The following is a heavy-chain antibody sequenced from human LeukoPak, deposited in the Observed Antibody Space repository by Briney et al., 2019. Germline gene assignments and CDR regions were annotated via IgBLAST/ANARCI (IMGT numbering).Heavy chain of an antibody. V-gene: IGHV3-20*04. Sequence: PGGSLRLSCAASGFTFDDYGMSWVRQAPGKGLEWVSGINWNGGSTGYADSVKGRFTISRDNAKNSLYLQMNSLRAEGTALYYCARVVDSGYASWADYWGQGTLVTVSS. CDR2: INWNGGST. J-gene: IGHJ4*02. CDR1: GFTFDDYG. D-gene: IGHD5-12*01. CDR3: ARVVDSGYASWADY.